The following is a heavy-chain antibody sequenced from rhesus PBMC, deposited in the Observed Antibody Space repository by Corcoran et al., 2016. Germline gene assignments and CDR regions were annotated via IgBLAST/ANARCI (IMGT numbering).Heavy chain of an antibody. D-gene: IGHD6-37*01. CDR2: INPKTGGT. CDR3: ARVGGWSRYFDY. V-gene: IGHV1-138*01. CDR1: AYTSTAYY. Sequence: QVQLVQSGAEAMKPGASVKGSCKASAYTSTAYYMQWVRPAPGQGLEWKGRINPKTGGTDYAQKFQDRVTMTRDTSTSTAYMELSSLRSEDTAVYYCARVGGWSRYFDYWGQGVLVTVSS. J-gene: IGHJ4*01.